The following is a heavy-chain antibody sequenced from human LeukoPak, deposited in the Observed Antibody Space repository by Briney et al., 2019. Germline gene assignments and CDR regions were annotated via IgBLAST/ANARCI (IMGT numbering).Heavy chain of an antibody. V-gene: IGHV4-34*01. CDR2: IYHSGSA. Sequence: NASGTLSLTCAVYGGSFSGYYWSWIRQPPGKGLEWIGEIYHSGSAYYNPSLKSRVTISVDTSKNQFSLKLSSVTAADTAVYYCARPGGREDYWGQGTLVTVSS. CDR3: ARPGGREDY. J-gene: IGHJ4*02. CDR1: GGSFSGYY. D-gene: IGHD4-23*01.